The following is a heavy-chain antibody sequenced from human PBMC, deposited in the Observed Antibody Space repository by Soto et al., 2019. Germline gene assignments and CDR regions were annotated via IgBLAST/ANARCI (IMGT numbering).Heavy chain of an antibody. CDR1: GFSFSKAW. V-gene: IGHV3-15*01. J-gene: IGHJ6*02. CDR2: IKSRTDGGTT. D-gene: IGHD5-18*01. Sequence: PGGSLRLSCAASGFSFSKAWMSWVRQAPGKGLEWVGRIKSRTDGGTTDYAAPVKGRLTISRDDSKNTLYLEMNSLKTEDTAIYYCPIPVAPAMGTSYYYCYFGIDVWGPGTTVAVSS. CDR3: PIPVAPAMGTSYYYCYFGIDV.